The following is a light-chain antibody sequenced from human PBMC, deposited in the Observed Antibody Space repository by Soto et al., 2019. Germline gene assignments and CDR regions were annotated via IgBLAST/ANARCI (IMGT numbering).Light chain of an antibody. Sequence: ETVLTQSPGTLSLSPGERATLSCRASPTVSSNYLAWYQQKPGHPPRLLIYGASSRATGIPDRFSGSGSGTDFTLTISRVEPEDSALYFCQQYAGSPLFTFGPGTKVDIK. CDR1: PTVSSNY. CDR3: QQYAGSPLFT. J-gene: IGKJ3*01. CDR2: GAS. V-gene: IGKV3-20*01.